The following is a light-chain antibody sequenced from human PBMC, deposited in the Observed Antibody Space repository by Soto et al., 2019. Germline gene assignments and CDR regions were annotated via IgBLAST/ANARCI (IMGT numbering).Light chain of an antibody. CDR2: GDS. CDR1: SSNIGAGYN. V-gene: IGLV1-40*01. Sequence: QLVLTQPPSVSGAPGQRVTISCTGSSSNIGAGYNVHWYQQVPGTAPKLLIYGDSNRPSGVPDRFSGSKSGTSASLAITGLQAEDEADYYCQSYDSSLSGWLFGGGPKVTVL. CDR3: QSYDSSLSGWL. J-gene: IGLJ3*02.